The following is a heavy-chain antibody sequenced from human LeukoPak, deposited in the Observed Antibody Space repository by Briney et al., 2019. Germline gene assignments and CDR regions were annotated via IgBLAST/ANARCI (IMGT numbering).Heavy chain of an antibody. Sequence: GGSLRLSCAASRFTFSTYAMAWVRQAPGKGLEWVSAISGTGDSTYYADSVKGRFTISRDNSKNTLYLQMNSLRVEDTAVYYCASPPSGGIQYYGFWGQGNLVNVSS. CDR1: RFTFSTYA. CDR3: ASPPSGGIQYYGF. CDR2: ISGTGDST. D-gene: IGHD3-16*01. J-gene: IGHJ4*02. V-gene: IGHV3-23*01.